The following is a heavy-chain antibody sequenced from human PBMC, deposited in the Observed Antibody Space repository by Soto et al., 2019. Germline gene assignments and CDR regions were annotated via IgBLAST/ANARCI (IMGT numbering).Heavy chain of an antibody. CDR2: ISHDGANE. CDR1: GFTFINFG. CDR3: ARGHQSFDP. V-gene: IGHV3-33*05. J-gene: IGHJ5*02. D-gene: IGHD2-2*01. Sequence: GGSLRLSCAASGFTFINFGMHWVRQAPGMGLEWLAIISHDGANEYYADSVRGRFTISRDNSKNTLFLQMNSLRVEDTAVYYCARGHQSFDPWGQGTLVTVSS.